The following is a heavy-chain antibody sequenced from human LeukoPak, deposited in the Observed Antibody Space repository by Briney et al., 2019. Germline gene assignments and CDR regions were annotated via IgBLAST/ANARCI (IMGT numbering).Heavy chain of an antibody. Sequence: GGSLRLSCAASGFTFSDYYMSWIRQAPGKGLEWVSAISGSGGSTYYADSVKGRFTISRDNSKNTLYLQMNSLRAEDTAVYYCAKNRGYSYGHLDYWGQGTLVTVSS. CDR1: GFTFSDYY. V-gene: IGHV3-23*01. D-gene: IGHD5-18*01. J-gene: IGHJ4*02. CDR3: AKNRGYSYGHLDY. CDR2: ISGSGGST.